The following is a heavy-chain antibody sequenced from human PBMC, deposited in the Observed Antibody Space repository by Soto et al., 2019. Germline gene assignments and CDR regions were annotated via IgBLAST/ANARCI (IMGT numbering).Heavy chain of an antibody. CDR3: ARELGGVEAGQPT. CDR2: IIPILGIA. J-gene: IGHJ5*02. Sequence: QVQLVQSGAEVKKPGSSVKVSCKASGGTFSSYTISWVRQAPVQGLEWMGRIIPILGIANYAHKFQGRVTITADKTTSTAYMELRSLTSDDTAVYYCARELGGVEAGQPTWGQGTLVTVSS. D-gene: IGHD6-19*01. CDR1: GGTFSSYT. V-gene: IGHV1-69*08.